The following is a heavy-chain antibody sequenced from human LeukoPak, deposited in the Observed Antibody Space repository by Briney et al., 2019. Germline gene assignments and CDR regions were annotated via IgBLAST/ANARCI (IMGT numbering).Heavy chain of an antibody. Sequence: GGSLRLSCAASGFTFSDYTINWVRQAPGKGLEWVSSISSNGFYIYYADSVKGRFTISRDNAKNSLYLQMSSLRAEDTAVYYCAKTPGGNSYYFDYWGQGTLVTVSS. CDR2: ISSNGFYI. CDR3: AKTPGGNSYYFDY. CDR1: GFTFSDYT. J-gene: IGHJ4*02. D-gene: IGHD4-23*01. V-gene: IGHV3-21*04.